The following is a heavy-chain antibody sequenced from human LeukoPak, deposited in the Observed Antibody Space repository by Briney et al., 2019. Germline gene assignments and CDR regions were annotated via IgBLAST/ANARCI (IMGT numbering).Heavy chain of an antibody. J-gene: IGHJ6*03. V-gene: IGHV4-39*07. D-gene: IGHD4-11*01. CDR2: IYYSGST. CDR3: ARVIGSNYYVDYYYMDV. CDR1: GGSISSSSYY. Sequence: SETLSLTCTVSGGSISSSSYYWGWIRQPPGKGLEWIGSIYYSGSTYYNPSLKSRVTISVDTSKNQLSLKLSSVTAADTAVYYCARVIGSNYYVDYYYMDVWGKGTTVTVSS.